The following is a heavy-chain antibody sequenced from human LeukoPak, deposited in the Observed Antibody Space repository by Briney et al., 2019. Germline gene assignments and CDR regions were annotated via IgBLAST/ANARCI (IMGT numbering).Heavy chain of an antibody. Sequence: PGGSLRLSCAASGFTFDDYAMHWVRQAPGKGLEWVSGISWNSGSIGYADSVKGRFTISRDNAKNSLYLQMNSLRAEDMALYYCAKLSGDTGYWGQGTLVTVSS. D-gene: IGHD4-17*01. CDR3: AKLSGDTGY. V-gene: IGHV3-9*03. J-gene: IGHJ4*02. CDR2: ISWNSGSI. CDR1: GFTFDDYA.